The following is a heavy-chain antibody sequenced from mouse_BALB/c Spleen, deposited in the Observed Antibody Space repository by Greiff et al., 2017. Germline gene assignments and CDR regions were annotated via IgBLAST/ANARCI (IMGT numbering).Heavy chain of an antibody. J-gene: IGHJ3*01. CDR3: ARSDGSWFAY. V-gene: IGHV1-54*01. CDR2: INPGSGGT. CDR1: GYAFTNYL. Sequence: QVQLQQPGAELVRPGTSVKVSCKASGYAFTNYLIEWVKQRPGQGLEWIGVINPGSGGTNYNEKFKGKATLTADKSSSTAYMQLSSLTSDDSAVYFCARSDGSWFAYWGQGTLVTVSA.